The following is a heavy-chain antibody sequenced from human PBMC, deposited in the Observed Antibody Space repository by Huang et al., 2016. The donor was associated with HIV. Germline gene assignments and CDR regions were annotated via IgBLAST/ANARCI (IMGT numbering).Heavy chain of an antibody. Sequence: EVQLVESGGGLVQPGTSLRLSCAASGFTFGDFNINWVRQAPGKGLEWSSYIISSSNSKLYADSVKGRFTISRDNARNSLYLQLKSLRVEDTAVYYCARESCSGGTCYLFDFWGQGVLVTVSS. V-gene: IGHV3-48*04. J-gene: IGHJ4*02. CDR2: IISSSNSK. CDR1: GFTFGDFN. D-gene: IGHD2-15*01. CDR3: ARESCSGGTCYLFDF.